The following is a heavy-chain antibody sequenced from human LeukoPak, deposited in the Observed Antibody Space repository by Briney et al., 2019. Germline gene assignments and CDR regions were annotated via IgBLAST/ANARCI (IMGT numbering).Heavy chain of an antibody. CDR3: ASFPPYMVRTDAFDI. Sequence: GGSLRLSCATSGFTFRNYGMAWVRQAPGKGLEWVSSISRSSAYIYYADSVKGRFTISRDNAKNSLYLQMNSLRAEDTAVYYCASFPPYMVRTDAFDIWGQGTMVTVSS. V-gene: IGHV3-21*01. J-gene: IGHJ3*02. D-gene: IGHD3-10*01. CDR2: ISRSSAYI. CDR1: GFTFRNYG.